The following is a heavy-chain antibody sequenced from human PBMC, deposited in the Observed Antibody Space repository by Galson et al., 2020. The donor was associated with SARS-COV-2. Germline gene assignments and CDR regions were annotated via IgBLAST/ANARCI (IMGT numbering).Heavy chain of an antibody. CDR1: ASTFSSNA. V-gene: IGHV3-30*16. CDR2: IPYKGRNK. D-gene: IGHD3-10*01. CDR3: AREGIWFGEEGIDY. J-gene: IGHJ4*02. Sequence: EGSLRLPCAASASTFSSNAMRWVRQPPAQGIERVAVIPYKGRNKYYADSDKGRFTISRDNSKNTLYLQMNSLRAEDTAVYYCAREGIWFGEEGIDYWGQGTLVTVSS.